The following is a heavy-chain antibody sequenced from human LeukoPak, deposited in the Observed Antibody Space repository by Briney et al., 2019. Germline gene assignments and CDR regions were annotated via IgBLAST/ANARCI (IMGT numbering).Heavy chain of an antibody. V-gene: IGHV3-7*03. CDR1: GFSFSNYW. D-gene: IGHD2-15*01. Sequence: GGSLRLSCAASGFSFSNYWMTWVRQAPGKGLEWVATIKQDGSEKYFVDSVKGRFTISRDNAKNSLYLQMNNLRVDDTAVYYCARYCSGGSCFDYWGQGILVTVST. CDR2: IKQDGSEK. J-gene: IGHJ4*02. CDR3: ARYCSGGSCFDY.